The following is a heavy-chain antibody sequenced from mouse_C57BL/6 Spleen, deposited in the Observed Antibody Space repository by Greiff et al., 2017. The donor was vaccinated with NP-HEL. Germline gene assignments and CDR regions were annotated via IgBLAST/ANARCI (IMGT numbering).Heavy chain of an antibody. CDR2: IDPSDSET. CDR3: AGGNPYAMDY. V-gene: IGHV1-52*01. CDR1: GYTFTSYW. Sequence: QVQLQQPGAELVRPGSSVKLSCKASGYTFTSYWMHWVKQRPIQGLEWIGNIDPSDSETHYNQKFKDKATLTVDKSSSTAYMQLSSLTSEDSAVYYCAGGNPYAMDYWGQGPSVTFSS. J-gene: IGHJ4*01. D-gene: IGHD2-1*01.